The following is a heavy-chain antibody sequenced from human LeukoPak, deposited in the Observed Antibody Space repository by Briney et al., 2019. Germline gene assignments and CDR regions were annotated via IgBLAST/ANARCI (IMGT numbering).Heavy chain of an antibody. CDR3: ARGPSGYHNT. CDR1: GFTFSSHG. Sequence: GGSLRLSCAASGFTFSSHGMSWVRQAPGKGLEWVSYISSSSSTIYYADSVKGRFTISRDNAKNSLYLQMNSLRAEDTAVYYCARGPSGYHNTGGQGTLVTVSS. V-gene: IGHV3-48*01. J-gene: IGHJ4*02. CDR2: ISSSSSTI. D-gene: IGHD5-12*01.